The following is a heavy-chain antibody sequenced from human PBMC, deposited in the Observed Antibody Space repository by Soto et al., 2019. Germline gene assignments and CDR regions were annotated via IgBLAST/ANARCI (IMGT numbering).Heavy chain of an antibody. CDR1: GGSISSYY. D-gene: IGHD3-22*01. CDR3: ARGSAHSSGYYYAFDI. Sequence: PSETLSLTCTVSGGSISSYYWSWIRQPPGKGLEWIAYIYYSGSTNYNPSLKSRVTISVDTSKNQFSLRLSSVTAADTAVYYCARGSAHSSGYYYAFDIWGQGTMVTVSS. CDR2: IYYSGST. J-gene: IGHJ3*02. V-gene: IGHV4-59*01.